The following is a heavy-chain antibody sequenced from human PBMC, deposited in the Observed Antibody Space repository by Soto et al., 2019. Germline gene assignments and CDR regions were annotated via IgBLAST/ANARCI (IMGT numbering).Heavy chain of an antibody. J-gene: IGHJ6*03. CDR1: GYTFTSYD. Sequence: ASVKVSCKASGYTFTSYDINWVRQATGQGLEWMGWMNPNSGNTGYAQKFQGRVTMTRNTSISTAYMELSSLRSEDTAVYYCARKNIVVVPAAISGYYYYMDVWGKGTTVTVSS. CDR2: MNPNSGNT. CDR3: ARKNIVVVPAAISGYYYYMDV. V-gene: IGHV1-8*01. D-gene: IGHD2-2*01.